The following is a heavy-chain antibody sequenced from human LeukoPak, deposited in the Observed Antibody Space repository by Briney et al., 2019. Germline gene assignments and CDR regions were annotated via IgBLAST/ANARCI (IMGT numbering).Heavy chain of an antibody. Sequence: SETLSLTCTVSGGSISSYYWSWIRQPPGKGLEWIGYIYYSGSTNYNPSLKSRVTISVDTFKNQFSLKLSSVTAADTAVYYCARTSGDAFDIWGQGTMVTVSS. CDR2: IYYSGST. V-gene: IGHV4-59*01. CDR1: GGSISSYY. J-gene: IGHJ3*02. CDR3: ARTSGDAFDI.